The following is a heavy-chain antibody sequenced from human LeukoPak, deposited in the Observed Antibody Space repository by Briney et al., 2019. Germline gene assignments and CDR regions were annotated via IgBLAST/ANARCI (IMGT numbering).Heavy chain of an antibody. V-gene: IGHV1-18*01. J-gene: IGHJ4*02. CDR1: GYTFTNYG. Sequence: ASVKVSCKASGYTFTNYGISWVRQAPGHGLEWMGWISAYSGNTNYAQNLQGRVTMTTDTSTSTAYMELRSLRSDDTAVYYCARAPDGYDFWSGPFDYWGRGTLVTVSS. CDR2: ISAYSGNT. CDR3: ARAPDGYDFWSGPFDY. D-gene: IGHD3-3*01.